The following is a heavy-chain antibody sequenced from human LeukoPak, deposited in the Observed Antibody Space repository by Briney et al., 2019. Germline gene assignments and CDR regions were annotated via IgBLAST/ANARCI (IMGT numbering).Heavy chain of an antibody. D-gene: IGHD5-12*01. J-gene: IGHJ4*02. V-gene: IGHV4-34*01. CDR1: GGSFSGYY. CDR3: ARAIKWGEYYFDY. Sequence: SETLSLTCAVYGGSFSGYYWSWIRQPPGKGLEWIGEINHSGSTNYNPSLKSRVTISVDTSKNQFSLKLSSVTAADTAVYYCARAIKWGEYYFDYWGQGTLVTVSS. CDR2: INHSGST.